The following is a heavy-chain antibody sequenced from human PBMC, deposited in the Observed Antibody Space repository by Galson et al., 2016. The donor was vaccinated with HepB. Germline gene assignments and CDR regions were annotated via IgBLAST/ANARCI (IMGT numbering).Heavy chain of an antibody. CDR1: GFSLSNARMG. D-gene: IGHD2/OR15-2a*01. Sequence: PALVKPTQTLTLTCTVSGFSLSNARMGVAWIRQPPGKALEWLAHIFSNDAKSLSTSLKSRLTISKDTSKSQVVLTMTNMDPVDTATHYCARLIGDTFDLFDLWGQGTLVTVSS. J-gene: IGHJ5*02. CDR2: IFSNDAK. V-gene: IGHV2-26*01. CDR3: ARLIGDTFDLFDL.